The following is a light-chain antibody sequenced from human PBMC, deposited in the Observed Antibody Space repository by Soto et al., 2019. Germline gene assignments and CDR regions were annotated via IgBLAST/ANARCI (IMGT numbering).Light chain of an antibody. Sequence: DIQLTQPPSTLSASEGNRVTFTCRPSQSIGAWLAWFRQKPGQALKLLIYRASRLESGVPSRFSGSGSGTEFTLTINSLQPDDFSTYYCQHYNNYPYTFGQGSKLEIK. V-gene: IGKV1-5*03. CDR1: QSIGAW. J-gene: IGKJ2*01. CDR2: RAS. CDR3: QHYNNYPYT.